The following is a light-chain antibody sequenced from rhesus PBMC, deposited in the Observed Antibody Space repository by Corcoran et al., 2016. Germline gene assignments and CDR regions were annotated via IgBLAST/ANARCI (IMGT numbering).Light chain of an antibody. Sequence: DIQMTQSPSSLSASVGDRVTITCQASQATSNWLACYQQKPGKAPKLLLYGTSSLHSGVPSRFSGSGSGKAFTLTISSLQPEDFAAYYCQQPNTTPYSFGQGTKVEI. CDR2: GTS. J-gene: IGKJ2*01. CDR3: QQPNTTPYS. CDR1: QATSNW. V-gene: IGKV1S11*01.